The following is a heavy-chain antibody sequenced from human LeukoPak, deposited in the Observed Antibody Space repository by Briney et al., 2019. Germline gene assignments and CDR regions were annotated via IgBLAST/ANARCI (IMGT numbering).Heavy chain of an antibody. CDR3: AIGSRKGYSGNDLFDY. D-gene: IGHD5-12*01. CDR1: ASTFTCYY. Sequence: GASVTVRCSAAASTFTCYYMHRERHAHGQGLERMGWTSLNSGGTNYAQKFQGRVTMTRDTSISTAYMELSRLRSNDTTVYYCAIGSRKGYSGNDLFDYWGQGTLVTVSS. V-gene: IGHV1-2*02. J-gene: IGHJ4*02. CDR2: TSLNSGGT.